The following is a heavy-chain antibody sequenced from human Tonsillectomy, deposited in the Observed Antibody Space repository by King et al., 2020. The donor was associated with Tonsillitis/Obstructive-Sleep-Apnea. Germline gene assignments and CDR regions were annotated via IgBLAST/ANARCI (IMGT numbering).Heavy chain of an antibody. CDR1: GFTFSSYA. Sequence: VQLVESGGGLVQPGGSLRLSCAASGFTFSSYAMSWVRQAPGKGLEWVSAISGSGGITYYADSVKGRFTISRDNSTNTLYLQMNSRRAEDTAVYYCAKVKAGYCSSTSCYSFDYWGQGTLVTVSS. CDR3: AKVKAGYCSSTSCYSFDY. J-gene: IGHJ4*02. CDR2: ISGSGGIT. D-gene: IGHD2-2*01. V-gene: IGHV3-23*04.